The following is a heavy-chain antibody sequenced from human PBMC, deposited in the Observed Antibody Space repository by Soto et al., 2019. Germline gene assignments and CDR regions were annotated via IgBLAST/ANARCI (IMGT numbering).Heavy chain of an antibody. CDR3: ARGRDGDY. V-gene: IGHV1-18*01. CDR2: ISAHNGNT. CDR1: GYGFTTYG. Sequence: QVHLVQSGAEVKKPGASVKVSCKGSGYGFTTYGITWVRQAPGQGLEWMAWISAHNGNTDYAQNLQGRVTVTRDTPTSTAYMERRSLRSGDTAVDYCARGRDGDYWGQGARVTVSS. D-gene: IGHD6-6*01. J-gene: IGHJ4*02.